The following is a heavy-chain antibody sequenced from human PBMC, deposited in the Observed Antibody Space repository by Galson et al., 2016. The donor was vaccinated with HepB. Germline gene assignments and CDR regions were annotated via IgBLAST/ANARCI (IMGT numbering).Heavy chain of an antibody. CDR2: TRNIGNSYTT. J-gene: IGHJ6*03. D-gene: IGHD3-3*01. CDR3: ARGPPMTIFADQSSYFYYYYMDV. Sequence: SLRLSCAASGFTFSDHYMDWVRQAPGKGLEWVGRTRNIGNSYTTKYAASVKGRFTISRDDSKNSLYLQMNSLKPEDTAVYYCARGPPMTIFADQSSYFYYYYMDVWGKGTTVTVSS. V-gene: IGHV3-72*01. CDR1: GFTFSDHY.